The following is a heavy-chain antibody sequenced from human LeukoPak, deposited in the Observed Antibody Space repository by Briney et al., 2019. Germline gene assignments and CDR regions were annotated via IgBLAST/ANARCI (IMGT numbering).Heavy chain of an antibody. Sequence: KPSGTLSLTCAVYGGSFSGYYWSWIRQPPGKGLEWIGEINHSGSTNYNPSLKSRVTISVDTSKNQFSLKLSSVTAADTAVYYCARALPVGWSNRRWFDPWGQGTLVTVSS. J-gene: IGHJ5*02. CDR1: GGSFSGYY. V-gene: IGHV4-34*01. CDR3: ARALPVGWSNRRWFDP. D-gene: IGHD3-3*01. CDR2: INHSGST.